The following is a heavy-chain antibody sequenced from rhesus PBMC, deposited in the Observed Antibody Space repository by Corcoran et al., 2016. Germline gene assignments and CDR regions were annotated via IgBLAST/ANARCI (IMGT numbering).Heavy chain of an antibody. CDR2: NNGNAGST. CDR3: TREKVASIDY. J-gene: IGHJ4*01. Sequence: QVQLQESGPGLVKPSETLSLTCTVSGASISSDWWSWVRQPPGKGLEWIGENNGNAGSTNYTPSLKSRVTIAKAAAKKQFSLKLTSVTAADTAVYYCTREKVASIDYWGQGVLVTASS. D-gene: IGHD4-29*01. V-gene: IGHV4-80*01. CDR1: GASISSDW.